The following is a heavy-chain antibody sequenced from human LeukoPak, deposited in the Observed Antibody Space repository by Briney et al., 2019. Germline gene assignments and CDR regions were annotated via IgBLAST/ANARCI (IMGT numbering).Heavy chain of an antibody. CDR2: ISSSSSYI. CDR1: GFTFSNYN. V-gene: IGHV3-21*01. Sequence: GGSLRLSCAASGFTFSNYNMNWVRQAPGKGLEWVSFISSSSSYIYYADSVKGRFTVSRDDAKNSLYLQMNSLRAEDTAVYYCARAESGSYSDYWGQGTLVTVSS. D-gene: IGHD1-26*01. CDR3: ARAESGSYSDY. J-gene: IGHJ4*02.